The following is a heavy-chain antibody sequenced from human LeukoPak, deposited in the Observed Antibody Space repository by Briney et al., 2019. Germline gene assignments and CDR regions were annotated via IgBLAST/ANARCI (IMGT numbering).Heavy chain of an antibody. CDR1: GGTFSSYA. CDR2: IIPIFGTA. V-gene: IGHV1-69*13. Sequence: SVKVSCKASGGTFSSYAISWVRQAPGQGLEWMGGIIPIFGTANYAQKFQGRVTITADESTSTAYMELSSLRSEDTAVYYCASGPERGYYDSSDCWGQGTLVTVSS. CDR3: ASGPERGYYDSSDC. J-gene: IGHJ4*02. D-gene: IGHD3-22*01.